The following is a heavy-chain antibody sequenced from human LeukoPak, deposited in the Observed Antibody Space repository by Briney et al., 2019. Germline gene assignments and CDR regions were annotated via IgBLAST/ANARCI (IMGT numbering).Heavy chain of an antibody. CDR3: GRDRHWNQGNFDY. D-gene: IGHD1-1*01. V-gene: IGHV1-2*02. Sequence: ASVKVSCKAFGYTITGYYIHWVRQAPGQGLEWMGWINPNNGGTNSAQKFQGRVTMTRDTSIGTAYMELNRLTYDDAAVYYCGRDRHWNQGNFDYWGQGTLVTVSS. CDR1: GYTITGYY. CDR2: INPNNGGT. J-gene: IGHJ4*02.